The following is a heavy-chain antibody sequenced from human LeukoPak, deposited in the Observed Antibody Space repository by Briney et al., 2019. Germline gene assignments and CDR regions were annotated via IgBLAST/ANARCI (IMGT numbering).Heavy chain of an antibody. CDR3: AKEGTPQVSTWYDL. J-gene: IGHJ5*02. V-gene: IGHV3-30*18. CDR1: GVTLSPYG. D-gene: IGHD3-10*01. CDR2: ISYEGGTQ. Sequence: GGSLRLSCAASGVTLSPYGMHWVRQAPGKGLEWVAVISYEGGTQHYADSVKGRYIISRDNPRNTLYLQMNILRTEDTAVYYCAKEGTPQVSTWYDLWGQGTQVIVSS.